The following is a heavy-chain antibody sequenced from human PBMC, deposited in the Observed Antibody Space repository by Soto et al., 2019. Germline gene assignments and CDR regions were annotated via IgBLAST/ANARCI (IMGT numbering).Heavy chain of an antibody. CDR2: IIPVTGTA. V-gene: IGHV1-69*01. CDR1: GDSFSRFA. Sequence: QVQLVQSGPEVKKPGSSLKVSCKSYGDSFSRFAVSWVRRAPGEGLEWMGGIIPVTGTANYIDKFRGRLTITADESSSTVYMELSCLRSEDTAVYYCARLGLDLDFDHWGQGTLVTVSS. CDR3: ARLGLDLDFDH. J-gene: IGHJ4*02.